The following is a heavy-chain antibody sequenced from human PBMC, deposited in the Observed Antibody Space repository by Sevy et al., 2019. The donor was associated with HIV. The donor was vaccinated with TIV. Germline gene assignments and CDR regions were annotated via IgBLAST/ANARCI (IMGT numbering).Heavy chain of an antibody. J-gene: IGHJ4*02. CDR3: TTGHDSGAIFDY. CDR2: IKTETDGGII. V-gene: IGHV3-15*01. CDR1: GFIFSNVW. D-gene: IGHD2-8*02. Sequence: GGSLRLSCTASGFIFSNVWMSWVRQAPGKGLEWVGRIKTETDGGIIDYAAPVKDRFTISRDDSKNTLYLEMNTLKTEDTAVYFCTTGHDSGAIFDYWGQGTLVTVSS.